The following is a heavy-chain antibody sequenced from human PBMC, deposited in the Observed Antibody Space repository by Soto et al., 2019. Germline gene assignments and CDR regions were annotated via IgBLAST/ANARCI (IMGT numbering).Heavy chain of an antibody. Sequence: VQLVESGGGLVQPGGSLRLSCEAFGFTFRNYDMHWVRQGTGKGLEWVSGISAAGDPDYADSVEGRFTISRENAQNSFFLQMNSLRVGDTAVYYCARTDRDFYGLDVWGQGTTVIVSS. J-gene: IGHJ6*02. CDR2: ISAAGDP. V-gene: IGHV3-13*05. CDR1: GFTFRNYD. CDR3: ARTDRDFYGLDV.